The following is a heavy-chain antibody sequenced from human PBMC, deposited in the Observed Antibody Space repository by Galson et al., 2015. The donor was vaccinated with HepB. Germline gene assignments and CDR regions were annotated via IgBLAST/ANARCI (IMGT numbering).Heavy chain of an antibody. J-gene: IGHJ2*01. CDR3: ARVRGHIVVVTAKLDWYFDL. Sequence: SLRLSCAASGFTVSSNYMSWVRQAPGKGLEWVSVIYSGGSTYYADSVKGRFTISRDNSKNTLYLQMNSLRAEDTAVYYCARVRGHIVVVTAKLDWYFDLWGRGTLVTVSS. D-gene: IGHD2-21*02. CDR2: IYSGGST. V-gene: IGHV3-66*01. CDR1: GFTVSSNY.